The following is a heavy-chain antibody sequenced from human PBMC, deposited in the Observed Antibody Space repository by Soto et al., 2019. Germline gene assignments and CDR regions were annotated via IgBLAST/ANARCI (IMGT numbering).Heavy chain of an antibody. CDR3: TREESIAARPDY. D-gene: IGHD6-6*01. J-gene: IGHJ4*02. CDR1: GFTFRSYT. CDR2: ISSSSNTI. Sequence: EVQLVESGGGLVQPGGSLRLSCAASGFTFRSYTMNWVRQAPGKGLEWVSYISSSSNTIYYADSVKGRFTISRDNAKNSLYLQMNSLRDEDTAVYYCTREESIAARPDYWGQGTLVTVSS. V-gene: IGHV3-48*02.